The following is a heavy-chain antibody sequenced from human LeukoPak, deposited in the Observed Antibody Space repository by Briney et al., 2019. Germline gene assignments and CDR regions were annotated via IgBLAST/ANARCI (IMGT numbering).Heavy chain of an antibody. CDR2: IYYSGST. V-gene: IGHV4-31*03. D-gene: IGHD5-12*01. CDR1: GGSISSGDYY. CDR3: ARERYSGYDSNYYYYYGMDV. Sequence: PSQTLSLTCTVSGGSISSGDYYWSWIRQHPGKGLEWIGYIYYSGSTYYNPSLKSRVTISVDTSKNQFSLKLSSVTAADTAVYYCARERYSGYDSNYYYYYGMDVWGQGTTVTVSS. J-gene: IGHJ6*02.